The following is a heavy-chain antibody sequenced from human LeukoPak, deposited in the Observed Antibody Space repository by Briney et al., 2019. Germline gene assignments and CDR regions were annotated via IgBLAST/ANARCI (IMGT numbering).Heavy chain of an antibody. CDR1: GFTFSRYA. D-gene: IGHD3-22*01. CDR3: ARVSGSSGRDAFDI. V-gene: IGHV3-7*01. J-gene: IGHJ3*02. CDR2: IKQDGSEK. Sequence: GGSLRLSCAASGFTFSRYAMSWVRQAPGKGLEWVANIKQDGSEKYYVDSVKGRFTISRDNAKNSLYLQMNSLRAEDTAVYYCARVSGSSGRDAFDIWGQGTMVTVSS.